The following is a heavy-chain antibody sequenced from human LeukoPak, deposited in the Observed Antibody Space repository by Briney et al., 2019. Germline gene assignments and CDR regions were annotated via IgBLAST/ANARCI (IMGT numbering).Heavy chain of an antibody. Sequence: HSVKGRFTLSRDNAKNSVYLQMNSLSAEDTAIYYCARSASGNHKIGYFDNWGQGILVTVSS. V-gene: IGHV3-21*01. J-gene: IGHJ4*02. CDR3: ARSASGNHKIGYFDN. D-gene: IGHD1-14*01.